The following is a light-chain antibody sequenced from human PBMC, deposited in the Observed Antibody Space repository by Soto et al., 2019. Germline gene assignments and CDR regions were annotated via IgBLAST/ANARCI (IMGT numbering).Light chain of an antibody. CDR1: QGISINY. J-gene: IGKJ1*01. CDR2: GAS. CDR3: QQYGDSPWT. Sequence: EIVLKKSPGTLCLSPLERATLSCRASQGISINYLAWYQQKPGQAPRLLFYGASNWAIGIPDRFRGSWSGTDFTLTISRLEPEDCAVYYCQQYGDSPWTFGQVTRWIS. V-gene: IGKV3-20*01.